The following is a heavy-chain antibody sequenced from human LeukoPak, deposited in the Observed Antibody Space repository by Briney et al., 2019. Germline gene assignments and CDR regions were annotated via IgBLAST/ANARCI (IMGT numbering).Heavy chain of an antibody. Sequence: SETLSLTCTVSGGSISSSSYYWGWIRQPPEKGLEWIGSIYYSGSTYYNPSLKSRVTISVDTSKNQFSLKLSSVTAADTAVYYCARAHPTGITMIVVPFDYWGQGTLVTVSS. CDR3: ARAHPTGITMIVVPFDY. CDR2: IYYSGST. V-gene: IGHV4-39*07. D-gene: IGHD3-22*01. CDR1: GGSISSSSYY. J-gene: IGHJ4*02.